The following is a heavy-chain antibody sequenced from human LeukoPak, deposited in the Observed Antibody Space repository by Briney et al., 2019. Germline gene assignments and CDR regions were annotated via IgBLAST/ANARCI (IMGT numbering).Heavy chain of an antibody. CDR3: ARELSYRDGYPRAPFGVPGLGEDAFDI. V-gene: IGHV4-59*01. CDR1: GGSISNFY. CDR2: IYHSDTT. J-gene: IGHJ3*02. D-gene: IGHD5-24*01. Sequence: PSETLSLTCSVSGGSISNFYWSWIRQPPGKGLEWIGYIYHSDTTNYNPSLQSRVSMSIGSSKNQFSLKLSSVTAADTAVYYCARELSYRDGYPRAPFGVPGLGEDAFDIWGQGTMVTVSS.